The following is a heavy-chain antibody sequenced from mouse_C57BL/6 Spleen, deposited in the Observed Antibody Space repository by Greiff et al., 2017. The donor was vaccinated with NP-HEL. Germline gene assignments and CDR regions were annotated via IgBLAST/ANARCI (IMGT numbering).Heavy chain of an antibody. D-gene: IGHD1-1*01. J-gene: IGHJ1*03. CDR3: ARYPYYYGSSEGYFDV. V-gene: IGHV3-8*01. CDR1: GYSITSDY. Sequence: VQLQQSGPGLAKPSQTLSLTCSVTGYSITSDYWNWIRKFPGNKLEYMGYISYSGSTYYNPSLKSRISITRDTSKNQYYLQLNSVTTEDTATYYCARYPYYYGSSEGYFDVWGTGTTVTVAS. CDR2: ISYSGST.